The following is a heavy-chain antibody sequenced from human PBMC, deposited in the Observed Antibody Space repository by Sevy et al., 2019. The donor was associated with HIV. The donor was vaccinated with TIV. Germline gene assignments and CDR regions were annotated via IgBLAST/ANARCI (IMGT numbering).Heavy chain of an antibody. D-gene: IGHD6-19*01. Sequence: GGSLRLSCAASGFTFSSYAMSWVRQAPGKGLEWVSVISGRGGSTYYADSVKGRFTISRDNSKNTLYLQMNSLRAEDTAVYYCAKVDSSGWYSKGAADWFDSWGQGTLVTVSS. CDR3: AKVDSSGWYSKGAADWFDS. CDR2: ISGRGGST. CDR1: GFTFSSYA. J-gene: IGHJ5*01. V-gene: IGHV3-23*01.